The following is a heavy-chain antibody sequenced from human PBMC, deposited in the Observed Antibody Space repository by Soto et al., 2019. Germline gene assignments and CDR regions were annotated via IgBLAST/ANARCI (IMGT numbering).Heavy chain of an antibody. Sequence: ASVKVSCKASGYSFTSLDINWVRQTAGQGLEWMGWMQPSTGRTGYAQKFQGRVTMTRDTSINTAYMELPTLTSDDTAFYYCARGVSAGVDYWGQGTLVTDSS. CDR2: MQPSTGRT. CDR1: GYSFTSLD. D-gene: IGHD6-19*01. CDR3: ARGVSAGVDY. V-gene: IGHV1-8*01. J-gene: IGHJ4*02.